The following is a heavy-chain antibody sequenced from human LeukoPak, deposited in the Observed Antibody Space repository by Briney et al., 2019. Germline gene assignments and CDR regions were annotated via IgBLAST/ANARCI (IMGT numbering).Heavy chain of an antibody. Sequence: PGGSLRLSCAASGFTFSSYGMHWVRQAPGKGLEWVAVISYDESNKYYADSVKGRFTISRGNSKNTLYLQMNSLRAEDTAIYYCAKYDDDGDHVVVDHWGQGTLVTVSS. J-gene: IGHJ4*02. V-gene: IGHV3-30*18. D-gene: IGHD4-17*01. CDR3: AKYDDDGDHVVVDH. CDR1: GFTFSSYG. CDR2: ISYDESNK.